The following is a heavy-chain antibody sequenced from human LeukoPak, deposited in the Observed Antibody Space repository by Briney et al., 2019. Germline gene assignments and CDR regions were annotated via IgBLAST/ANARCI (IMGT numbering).Heavy chain of an antibody. V-gene: IGHV3-23*01. CDR2: ISGSGGST. D-gene: IGHD1-26*01. Sequence: PGGSLRLSCAAYGFTFSSYAMSWVRQAPGKGLEWVSAISGSGGSTYYADSVKGRFTISRDNSKNTLYLQMNSLRAEDTAVYYCAQELVGAFSPNNDYWGQGTLVTVSS. CDR1: GFTFSSYA. J-gene: IGHJ4*02. CDR3: AQELVGAFSPNNDY.